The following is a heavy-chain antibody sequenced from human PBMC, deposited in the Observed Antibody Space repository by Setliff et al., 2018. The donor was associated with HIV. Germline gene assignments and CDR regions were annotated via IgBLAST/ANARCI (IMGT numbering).Heavy chain of an antibody. CDR2: MNPNSGNT. V-gene: IGHV1-8*02. D-gene: IGHD6-13*01. Sequence: ASVKVSCKASGYTFTSYDINWVRQATGQGLEWMGWMNPNSGNTGYAQKFQGRVTMARNTSISTAYMELSSLRSEDTAVYYCARGGQQLDLLAFDIWGQGTMVTVSS. CDR3: ARGGQQLDLLAFDI. CDR1: GYTFTSYD. J-gene: IGHJ3*02.